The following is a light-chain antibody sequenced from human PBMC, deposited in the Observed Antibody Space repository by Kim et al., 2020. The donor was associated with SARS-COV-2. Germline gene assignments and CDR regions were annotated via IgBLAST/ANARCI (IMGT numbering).Light chain of an antibody. CDR3: QQTNNFPHT. Sequence: DIQMTQSPSSVAASVGDRVTITCRASQRISGWLAWYQQKPGKAPKLLIYAASSLQSGVPSRFSGSGSRTEFPLTISGLQAEDFATYYCQQTNNFPHTFGGGTKLEI. CDR2: AAS. V-gene: IGKV1-12*01. J-gene: IGKJ4*01. CDR1: QRISGW.